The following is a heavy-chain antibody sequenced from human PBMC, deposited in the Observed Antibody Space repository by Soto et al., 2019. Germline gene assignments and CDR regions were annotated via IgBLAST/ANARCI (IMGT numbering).Heavy chain of an antibody. D-gene: IGHD3-22*01. J-gene: IGHJ4*02. V-gene: IGHV3-48*01. CDR2: ISDSSSTI. Sequence: EVQLVESGGGLVQPGGSLRLSCAASGFTFSTYNMNWVRQAPGKGLEWVSYISDSSSTIHYADSVKGRFTISRDNAKNSLYLQMNSLRAEDTAVYYGARDDYPYYDDSSGYHFDYWGQGALVTVSS. CDR1: GFTFSTYN. CDR3: ARDDYPYYDDSSGYHFDY.